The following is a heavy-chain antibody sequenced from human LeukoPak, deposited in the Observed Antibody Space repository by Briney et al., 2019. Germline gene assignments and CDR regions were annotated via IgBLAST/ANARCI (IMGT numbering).Heavy chain of an antibody. V-gene: IGHV3-48*03. CDR3: ARPGYSSSWYPLY. Sequence: GGSLRLSCAASGFTSSSYEMNWVRQAPGKGLEWVSYISSSGSTIYYADSVKGRFTISRDNAKNSLYLQMNSLRAEDTAVYYCARPGYSSSWYPLYWGQGTLVTVSS. CDR1: GFTSSSYE. CDR2: ISSSGSTI. D-gene: IGHD6-13*01. J-gene: IGHJ4*02.